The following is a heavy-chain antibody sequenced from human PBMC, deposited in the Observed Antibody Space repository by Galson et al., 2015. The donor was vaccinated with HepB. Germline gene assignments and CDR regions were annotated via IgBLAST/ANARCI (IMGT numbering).Heavy chain of an antibody. J-gene: IGHJ4*02. CDR3: ATQPAYYYDSSGLG. V-gene: IGHV1-24*01. CDR2: FDPEDGET. CDR1: GYTLTELS. Sequence: SVKVSCKVSGYTLTELSMHWVRQAPGKGLEWMGGFDPEDGETIYAQKFQGRVTMTEDTSTDTAYMELSSLRSEDTAVYYCATQPAYYYDSSGLGWGQGTLVTVSS. D-gene: IGHD3-22*01.